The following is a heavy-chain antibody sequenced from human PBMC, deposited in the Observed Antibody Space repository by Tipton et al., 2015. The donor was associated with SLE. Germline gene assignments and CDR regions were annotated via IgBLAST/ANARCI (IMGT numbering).Heavy chain of an antibody. J-gene: IGHJ4*02. V-gene: IGHV3-33*06. CDR2: IWYDGSNK. CDR3: ANSDY. CDR1: GFTFSSYG. Sequence: SLRLSCAASGFTFSSYGMHWVRQAPGKGLEWVAVIWYDGSNKYYADSVKGRFTISRDNSKNTLSLQMNSLRSEDTAIYYCANSDYWGQGTLVTVSS.